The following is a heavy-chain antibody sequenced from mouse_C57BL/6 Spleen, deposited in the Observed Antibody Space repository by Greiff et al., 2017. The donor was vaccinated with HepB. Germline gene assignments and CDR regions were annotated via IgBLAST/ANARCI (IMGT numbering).Heavy chain of an antibody. CDR1: GYTFTSYW. J-gene: IGHJ2*01. V-gene: IGHV1-59*01. D-gene: IGHD2-3*01. CDR2: IDPSDSYT. CDR3: ARGEDGYYGAYFDY. Sequence: QVQLQQPGAELVRPGTSVKLSCKASGYTFTSYWMHWVKQRPGQGLEWIGVIDPSDSYTNYNQKFKGKATLTVDTSSSTAYMQLSSLTSENSAVYYCARGEDGYYGAYFDYWGQGTTLTVSS.